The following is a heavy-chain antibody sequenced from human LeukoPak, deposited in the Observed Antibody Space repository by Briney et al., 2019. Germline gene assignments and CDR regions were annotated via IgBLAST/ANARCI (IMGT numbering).Heavy chain of an antibody. D-gene: IGHD5-12*01. J-gene: IGHJ4*02. CDR1: GYTFTGYY. V-gene: IGHV1-2*02. CDR3: ARAGRGYRGLYYFDY. Sequence: ASVKVSCKASGYTFTGYYMHWVRQAPGQGLEWMGWINPNSGGTNYAQKLQGRVTMTTDTSTSTAYMELRSLRSDDTAVYYCARAGRGYRGLYYFDYWGQGTLVTVSS. CDR2: INPNSGGT.